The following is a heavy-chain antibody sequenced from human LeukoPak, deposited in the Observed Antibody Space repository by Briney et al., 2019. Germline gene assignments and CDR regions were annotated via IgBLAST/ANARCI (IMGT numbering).Heavy chain of an antibody. CDR3: VRDPKPYYYDSSGYYRG. CDR1: GFTFSSYS. V-gene: IGHV3-21*01. Sequence: GGSLRLSCAASGFTFSSYSMNWVRQAPGKGLEWVSSINSSSSYIYYADSVKGRFTISRDNAKNSLYLQMNNLRAEDTGVYYCVRDPKPYYYDSSGYYRGWGEGTLVTVSS. D-gene: IGHD3-22*01. J-gene: IGHJ4*02. CDR2: INSSSSYI.